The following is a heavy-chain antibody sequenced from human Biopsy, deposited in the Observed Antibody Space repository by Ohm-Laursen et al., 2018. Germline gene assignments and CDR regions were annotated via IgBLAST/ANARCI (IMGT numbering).Heavy chain of an antibody. CDR3: ATKLTGYFHH. Sequence: SVKVSCNSPGGTFSNYGVNWVRQAPGQGLEWLGGNIPILGTGNYAQKFQDRVTVAADTSTSTATMELRSLRSDDTAVYYCATKLTGYFHHWGQGILVIVSS. CDR2: NIPILGTG. D-gene: IGHD3-9*01. CDR1: GGTFSNYG. J-gene: IGHJ1*01. V-gene: IGHV1-69*06.